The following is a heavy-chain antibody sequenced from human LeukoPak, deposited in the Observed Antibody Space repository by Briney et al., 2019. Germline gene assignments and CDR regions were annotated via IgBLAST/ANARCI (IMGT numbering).Heavy chain of an antibody. V-gene: IGHV4-39*07. D-gene: IGHD2-2*01. CDR1: GGSISSSNYY. J-gene: IGHJ6*02. CDR2: INHSGST. CDR3: ARGRRKQQYQLKGLYYYGMDV. Sequence: SETLSLTCTVSGGSISSSNYYWGWIRQPPGKGLEWIGEINHSGSTNYNPSLKSRVTISVDTSKNQFSLKLSSVTAADTAVYYCARGRRKQQYQLKGLYYYGMDVWGQGTTVTVSS.